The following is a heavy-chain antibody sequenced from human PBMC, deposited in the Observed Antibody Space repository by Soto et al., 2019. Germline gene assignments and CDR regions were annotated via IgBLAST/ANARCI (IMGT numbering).Heavy chain of an antibody. D-gene: IGHD3-3*01. CDR2: ISGSGGST. Sequence: PGWSLRLSGASSGFSLSSDAISWVRQARGKGLEWVSAISGSGGSTYYADSVKGRFTITRDNSKNTLYLQMNSLRAEDTAVYYCAKDSQGYDFWSGYYTDNWFDPWGQGTLVTVSS. J-gene: IGHJ5*02. CDR3: AKDSQGYDFWSGYYTDNWFDP. CDR1: GFSLSSDA. V-gene: IGHV3-23*01.